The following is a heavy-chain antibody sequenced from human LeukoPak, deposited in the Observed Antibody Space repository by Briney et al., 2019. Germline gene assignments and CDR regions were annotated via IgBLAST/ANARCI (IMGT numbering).Heavy chain of an antibody. Sequence: PGGSLRLSCAGSGFNFRDFYMSWIRQAPGKGLEWLSYISSTSSTIYYADSVRGRFTISRDNAKNSLYLQMNSLRPEDTALYYCAKAKDVGSGWYSFDYWGQGTLVTVSS. V-gene: IGHV3-11*01. CDR2: ISSTSSTI. D-gene: IGHD6-19*01. CDR1: GFNFRDFY. CDR3: AKAKDVGSGWYSFDY. J-gene: IGHJ4*02.